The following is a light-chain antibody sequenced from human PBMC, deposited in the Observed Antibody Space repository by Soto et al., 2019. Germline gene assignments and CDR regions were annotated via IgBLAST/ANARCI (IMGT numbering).Light chain of an antibody. CDR1: RTISSW. Sequence: DIQMTQSPSTLSGSVGDRVTITCRASRTISSWLAWYQQKPGKAPKLLIYKASTLKSGVPSRFSSSGSGTEFTLTISSLQPDDFATYYCQQYNSYSQYTFGQGTKVDIK. CDR3: QQYNSYSQYT. CDR2: KAS. J-gene: IGKJ2*01. V-gene: IGKV1-5*03.